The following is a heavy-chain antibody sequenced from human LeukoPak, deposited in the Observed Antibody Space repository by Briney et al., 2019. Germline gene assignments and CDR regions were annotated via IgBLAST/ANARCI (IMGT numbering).Heavy chain of an antibody. CDR1: GGSISSSSYY. D-gene: IGHD6-13*01. V-gene: IGHV3-11*01. J-gene: IGHJ4*02. Sequence: LSLTCTVSGGSISSSSYYWGWIRQAPGKGLEWVSYISHRVSDVQYADSVKGRFTISRDNARNSLYLQMNGLRAEDTAVYYCAKDILEAGLFFDYWGLGTLVTVSS. CDR2: ISHRVSDV. CDR3: AKDILEAGLFFDY.